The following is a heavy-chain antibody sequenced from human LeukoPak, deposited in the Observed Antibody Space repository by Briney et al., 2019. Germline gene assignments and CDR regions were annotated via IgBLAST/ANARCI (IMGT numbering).Heavy chain of an antibody. V-gene: IGHV3-74*01. Sequence: PGGSLRLSCVASGFSFNAYWMHWVRQAPGKGPVWVSLINNDGSNTIYADSVKGRFTMSRDNAKNTMYLQMNSLRADDTAVYYCARDGMATTPPDYWGPGTLVTVSS. CDR2: INNDGSNT. D-gene: IGHD5-24*01. CDR1: GFSFNAYW. J-gene: IGHJ4*02. CDR3: ARDGMATTPPDY.